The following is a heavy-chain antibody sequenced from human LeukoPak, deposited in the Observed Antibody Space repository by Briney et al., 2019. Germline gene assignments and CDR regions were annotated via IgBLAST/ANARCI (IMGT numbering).Heavy chain of an antibody. CDR1: GFTFSSYG. V-gene: IGHV3-30*02. CDR2: IRYDGSNK. CDR3: AKDLSADYYDSSGSDY. Sequence: GGSLRLSCAASGFTFSSYGMHWVRQAPGKWLEWVAFIRYDGSNKYYADSVKGRFTISRDNSKNTLYLQMNSLRAEDTAVYYCAKDLSADYYDSSGSDYWGQGTLVTVSS. D-gene: IGHD3-22*01. J-gene: IGHJ4*02.